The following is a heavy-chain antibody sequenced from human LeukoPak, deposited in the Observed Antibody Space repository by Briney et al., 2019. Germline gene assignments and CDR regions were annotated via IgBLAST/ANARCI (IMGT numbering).Heavy chain of an antibody. CDR2: VKSKTDGETT. Sequence: RGSLRLSWAASGFSFSNAWMSWDRQAPGKGMEWDGRVKSKTDGETTDYAAPVKGRFTISRDDSKTMLYLQINRLKTEDTAVYYCTTDSRFKGSSWSPFGFWGQGTLVTVTS. D-gene: IGHD6-13*01. J-gene: IGHJ4*02. CDR3: TTDSRFKGSSWSPFGF. CDR1: GFSFSNAW. V-gene: IGHV3-15*01.